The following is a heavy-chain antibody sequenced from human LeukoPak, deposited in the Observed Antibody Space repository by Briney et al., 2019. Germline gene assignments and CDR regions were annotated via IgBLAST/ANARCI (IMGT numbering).Heavy chain of an antibody. J-gene: IGHJ4*02. CDR3: AREIVF. V-gene: IGHV4-59*12. CDR2: IYYTGST. CDR1: GGSISSYY. Sequence: PSETLSLTCTVSGGSISSYYWSWIRQPPGKGLEWIGSIYYTGSTSYNPSLKSRVTISVDTSKNQFSLKLSSVTAADTAVYYCAREIVFWGQGTLVTVSS.